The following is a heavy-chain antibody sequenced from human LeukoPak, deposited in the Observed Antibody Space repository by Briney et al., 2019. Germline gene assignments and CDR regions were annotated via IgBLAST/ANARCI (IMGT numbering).Heavy chain of an antibody. CDR1: GFTFDDYG. CDR2: INWNGGST. CDR3: ARAKTYYDILTGYFSSGYMDV. J-gene: IGHJ6*03. V-gene: IGHV3-20*04. D-gene: IGHD3-9*01. Sequence: SGGSLRLSCAASGFTFDDYGMSWVRQAPGKGLEWVSGINWNGGSTGYADSVKGRFTISRDNAKNSLYLQMNSLRAEDTAVYYCARAKTYYDILTGYFSSGYMDVWGKGTTVTVSS.